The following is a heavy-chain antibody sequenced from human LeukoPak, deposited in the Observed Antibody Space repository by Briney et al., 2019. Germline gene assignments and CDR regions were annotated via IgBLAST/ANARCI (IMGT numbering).Heavy chain of an antibody. CDR3: ARDRGPLSIGHCSGGSCYPVDAFDI. V-gene: IGHV1-2*02. J-gene: IGHJ3*02. Sequence: ASVKVSCKASGFTFTGYYIHWVRQDPGQGLEWMGWINPNNGGTNYAQKFQGRVTMTRDTSISTAYMELSRLISGDTAIYYCARDRGPLSIGHCSGGSCYPVDAFDIWGQGTVVTVSS. D-gene: IGHD2-15*01. CDR2: INPNNGGT. CDR1: GFTFTGYY.